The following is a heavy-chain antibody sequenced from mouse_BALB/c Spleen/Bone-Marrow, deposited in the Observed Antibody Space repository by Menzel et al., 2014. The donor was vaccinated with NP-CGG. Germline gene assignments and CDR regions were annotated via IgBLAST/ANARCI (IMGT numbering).Heavy chain of an antibody. CDR1: GYTFTSYY. J-gene: IGHJ4*01. Sequence: VKLMESGAELVKPGASVKLSCKASGYTFTSYYLYGVKQRPGQGLEWIGEINPSNGGTNFNERFKSKASLTVDKSSSTAYMQLNSLTSEDSAVYYCTRRSLLSDYYSIDYWGQGTSVTVSS. CDR3: TRRSLLSDYYSIDY. CDR2: INPSNGGT. D-gene: IGHD2-10*01. V-gene: IGHV1S81*02.